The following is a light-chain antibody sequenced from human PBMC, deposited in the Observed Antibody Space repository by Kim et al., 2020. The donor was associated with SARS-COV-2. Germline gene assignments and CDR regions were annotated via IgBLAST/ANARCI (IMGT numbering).Light chain of an antibody. J-gene: IGLJ2*01. Sequence: ELTQPPSASGTPGQRFTISCSGSSSNIGSNYVYWYQQLPGTAPKLLIYSNNQRPSGVPDRFSGSKSGTSASLAISGLRSEDEADYYCAAWDDSLSGVVFGGGTQLTVL. CDR3: AAWDDSLSGVV. CDR1: SSNIGSNY. CDR2: SNN. V-gene: IGLV1-47*02.